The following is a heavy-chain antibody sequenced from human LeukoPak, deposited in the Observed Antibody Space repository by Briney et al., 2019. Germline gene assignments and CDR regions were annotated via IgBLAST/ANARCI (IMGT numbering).Heavy chain of an antibody. CDR2: IIPIFGTA. D-gene: IGHD3-16*02. CDR1: GGTFSSYA. J-gene: IGHJ4*02. V-gene: IGHV1-69*01. CDR3: ARGVYVWGSYRPSYFDY. Sequence: GASVKVSCKASGGTFSSYAISWVRQAPGQGLEWMGGIIPIFGTANYAQKFQGRVTITADESTSTAYMELSSLRSEDTAVYYCARGVYVWGSYRPSYFDYWGQGTLATVSS.